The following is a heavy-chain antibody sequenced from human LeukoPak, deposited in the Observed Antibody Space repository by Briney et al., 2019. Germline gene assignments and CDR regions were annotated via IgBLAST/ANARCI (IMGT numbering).Heavy chain of an antibody. CDR3: ARRYCSGGSCYSSFDY. V-gene: IGHV4-59*08. Sequence: SETLSLTCTVSGGSFSSYYWSWIRQPPGKGLEWIEYIYYSGSTNYNPSLKSRVTISVDTSKNQFSLKLSSATAADTAVYYCARRYCSGGSCYSSFDYWGQGSLVTVSS. CDR2: IYYSGST. J-gene: IGHJ4*02. D-gene: IGHD2-15*01. CDR1: GGSFSSYY.